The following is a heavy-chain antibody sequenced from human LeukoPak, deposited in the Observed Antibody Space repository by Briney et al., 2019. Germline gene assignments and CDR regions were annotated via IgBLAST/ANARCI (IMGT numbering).Heavy chain of an antibody. CDR2: IIPIFGTA. J-gene: IGHJ4*02. CDR1: GGTFSSYA. V-gene: IGHV1-69*05. D-gene: IGHD3-16*02. Sequence: SVKVSCKASGGTFSSYAISWVRQAPGQGLEWMGRIIPIFGTANYAQKFQGRVTITTEESTTTAYMELSSLRSEDTAVYYCARDTLIGIQGAASFGALTFDHWGQGTLVTVSS. CDR3: ARDTLIGIQGAASFGALTFDH.